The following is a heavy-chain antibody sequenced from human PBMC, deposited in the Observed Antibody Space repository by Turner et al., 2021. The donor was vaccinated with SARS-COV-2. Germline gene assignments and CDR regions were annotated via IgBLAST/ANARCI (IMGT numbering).Heavy chain of an antibody. Sequence: EVQLVESGGGLVKPGGSLRLSCAASGFTHSSYSMNWVLKAPGKGLGWVSSISSSSSYIYYADSVKGRFTISRDNAKNSLYLQMNSLRAEDTAVYYCASIAAADPKYYHYYGMDVWGQGTTVTVSS. CDR2: ISSSSSYI. CDR1: GFTHSSYS. CDR3: ASIAAADPKYYHYYGMDV. J-gene: IGHJ6*02. D-gene: IGHD6-13*01. V-gene: IGHV3-21*01.